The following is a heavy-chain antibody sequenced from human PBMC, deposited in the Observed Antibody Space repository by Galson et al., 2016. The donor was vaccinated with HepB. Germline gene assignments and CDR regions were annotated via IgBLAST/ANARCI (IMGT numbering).Heavy chain of an antibody. J-gene: IGHJ4*02. CDR1: GFTFSSYS. CDR3: AREKTATMDY. CDR2: ISSASSTI. D-gene: IGHD5-24*01. Sequence: SLRLSCAASGFTFSSYSMNWVRRAPGKGLEWVSYISSASSTIYYADSVKGRFTISRDNAKNSLYLQMNSLRDEGTAVYYCAREKTATMDYWGQGTLVTVSS. V-gene: IGHV3-48*02.